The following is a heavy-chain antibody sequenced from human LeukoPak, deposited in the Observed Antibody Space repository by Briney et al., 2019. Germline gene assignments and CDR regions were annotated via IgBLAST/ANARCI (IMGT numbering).Heavy chain of an antibody. Sequence: ASPTVSCKASGYTLTSYDINWVRQATGEGLEWMGWMNPNSGNTGYAQKFQGRVTITRNTSISTAYMELSSLRSEDTAVYYCARKEPAAYEYYYMDVWGKGTTVTVSS. V-gene: IGHV1-8*01. CDR1: GYTLTSYD. J-gene: IGHJ6*03. D-gene: IGHD2-2*01. CDR2: MNPNSGNT. CDR3: ARKEPAAYEYYYMDV.